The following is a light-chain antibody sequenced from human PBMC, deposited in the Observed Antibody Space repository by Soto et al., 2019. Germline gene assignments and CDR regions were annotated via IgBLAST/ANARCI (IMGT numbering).Light chain of an antibody. J-gene: IGLJ1*01. CDR2: EVS. CDR3: NSYTTTSALV. V-gene: IGLV2-14*01. Sequence: QSVLTQPASVSGSPGQSITISCTGSSTDIGSHDYVSWYQQHPGKVPKLIIYEVSKRPSGASDRFSGSKSGNAAYLSISGLQPEDEADYYCNSYTTTSALVFGTGTKLT. CDR1: STDIGSHDY.